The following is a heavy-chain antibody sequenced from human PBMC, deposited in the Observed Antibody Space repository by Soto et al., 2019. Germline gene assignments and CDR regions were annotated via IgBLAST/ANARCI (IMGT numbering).Heavy chain of an antibody. J-gene: IGHJ6*03. CDR3: ATEPYGSGSSTEYYYYYMDV. D-gene: IGHD3-10*01. CDR2: ISAYNGNT. V-gene: IGHV1-18*01. Sequence: QVQLVQSGAEVKKPGALVKVSCKASGYAFTSYGISWVRQAAGQGFEWMGWISAYNGNTNYAQKLQGRVTMTTDTSTSTAYMELRSLRSDDTAVYYCATEPYGSGSSTEYYYYYMDVWGKGTTVTVSS. CDR1: GYAFTSYG.